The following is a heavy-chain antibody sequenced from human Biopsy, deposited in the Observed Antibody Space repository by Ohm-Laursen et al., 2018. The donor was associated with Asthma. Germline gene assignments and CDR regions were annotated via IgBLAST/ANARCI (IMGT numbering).Heavy chain of an antibody. CDR1: GGTFSSYA. J-gene: IGHJ6*02. CDR2: IIPIFGTA. CDR3: TRGGYYGNRRHHNGLDV. V-gene: IGHV1-69*13. D-gene: IGHD4-11*01. Sequence: SVKVSCKASGGTFSSYAISWVRQAPGQGLEWMGGIIPIFGTANYAQKFQGRVTITADESTSTAYMELSSLRSEDTAVYYCTRGGYYGNRRHHNGLDVWGQGTTVTVSS.